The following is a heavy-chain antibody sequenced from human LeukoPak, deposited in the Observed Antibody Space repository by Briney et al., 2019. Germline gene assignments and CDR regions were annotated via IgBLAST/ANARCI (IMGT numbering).Heavy chain of an antibody. CDR2: ISGSGGST. CDR1: GFTFSNYA. Sequence: PGGSLRLSCAASGFTFSNYAMSWVRQAPGKGLEWVSAISGSGGSTYYADSVKGRFTISRDNSKNTLYLQMNSLRAEDTAVYYCAKDPNPSNYYDSSGGYFDYWGQGTLVTVSS. CDR3: AKDPNPSNYYDSSGGYFDY. V-gene: IGHV3-23*01. J-gene: IGHJ4*02. D-gene: IGHD3-22*01.